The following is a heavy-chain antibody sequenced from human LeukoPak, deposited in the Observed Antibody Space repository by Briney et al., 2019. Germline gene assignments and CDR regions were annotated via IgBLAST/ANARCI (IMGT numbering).Heavy chain of an antibody. J-gene: IGHJ4*02. CDR1: GYTFINYG. D-gene: IGHD3-16*02. CDR2: ISAYNGNT. CDR3: ARDANYDYVWGSYRYSDY. V-gene: IGHV1-18*01. Sequence: ASVKVSCKASGYTFINYGISWVRQAPGQGLEWMGWISAYNGNTNYAQKLQGRVTMTTDTSTSTAYMELRSLRSDDTAVYYCARDANYDYVWGSYRYSDYWGQGTLVTVSS.